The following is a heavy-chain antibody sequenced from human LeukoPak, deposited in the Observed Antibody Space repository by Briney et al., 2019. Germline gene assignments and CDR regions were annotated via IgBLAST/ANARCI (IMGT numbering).Heavy chain of an antibody. V-gene: IGHV1-69*13. CDR2: IIPIFGTA. Sequence: SVKVSCKASGGSFSSYAISWVRQAPGQGLEWMGGIIPIFGTANYAQKFQGRVTITADESTSTAYMELSSLRSEDTAVYYCARGLVRGVHYYFDYWGQGSLVTVSS. CDR3: ARGLVRGVHYYFDY. CDR1: GGSFSSYA. J-gene: IGHJ4*02. D-gene: IGHD3-10*01.